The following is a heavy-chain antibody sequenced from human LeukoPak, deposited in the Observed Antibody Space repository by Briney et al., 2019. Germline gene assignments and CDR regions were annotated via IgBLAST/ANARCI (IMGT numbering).Heavy chain of an antibody. CDR3: ARGGEEDTVADVLLWFGELPPLYYYYYGMDV. CDR2: ISSSSSYI. CDR1: GFTFSSYS. J-gene: IGHJ6*02. Sequence: GGSLRLSCAASGFTFSSYSMNWVRQAPGKGLEWVSSISSSSSYIYSADSVKGRFTISRDNAKNSLYLQMNSLRAEDTAVYYCARGGEEDTVADVLLWFGELPPLYYYYYGMDVWGQGTTVTVSS. V-gene: IGHV3-21*01. D-gene: IGHD3-10*01.